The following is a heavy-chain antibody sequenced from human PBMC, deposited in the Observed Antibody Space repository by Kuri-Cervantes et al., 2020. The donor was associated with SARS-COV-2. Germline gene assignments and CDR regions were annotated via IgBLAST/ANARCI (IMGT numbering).Heavy chain of an antibody. J-gene: IGHJ3*02. V-gene: IGHV3-64*01. Sequence: GGFLRPSCVASGFTLSSYAMHWVRQAPGKGLEYVSAISTNGGSTYYANSVKGRFTISRDNPKNTLYLQMGSLRAEDMAFYYCARGSEVHGGSSWYPDAFDIWGQGTMVTVSS. D-gene: IGHD6-13*01. CDR1: GFTLSSYA. CDR3: ARGSEVHGGSSWYPDAFDI. CDR2: ISTNGGST.